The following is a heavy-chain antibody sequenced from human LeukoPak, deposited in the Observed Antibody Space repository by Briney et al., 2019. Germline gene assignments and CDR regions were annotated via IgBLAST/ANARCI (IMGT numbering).Heavy chain of an antibody. V-gene: IGHV3-48*03. J-gene: IGHJ4*02. Sequence: GGSLRLSCAASGFTFSSYEMHWVRQAPGKGLEWVSYISSSGSTIYYADSVKGRFTISRDNAKNSLYLQMNSLRAEDTAVYYCARDRIAVAGEDYFDYWGQGTLVTVSS. D-gene: IGHD6-19*01. CDR3: ARDRIAVAGEDYFDY. CDR2: ISSSGSTI. CDR1: GFTFSSYE.